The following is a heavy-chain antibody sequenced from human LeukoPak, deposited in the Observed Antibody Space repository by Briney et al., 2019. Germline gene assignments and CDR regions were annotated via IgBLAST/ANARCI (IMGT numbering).Heavy chain of an antibody. D-gene: IGHD3-22*01. J-gene: IGHJ4*02. CDR2: ISHSGST. Sequence: SETLSLTCTVSAYSISSGYYWGWIRQPPGKGLEWIGSISHSGSTYYNPSLKSRVTISVDTSKNQFSLKLSSVTAAGTAVYYCARVDGGDSSGYYWSFDYWGQGTLVTVSS. V-gene: IGHV4-38-2*02. CDR1: AYSISSGYY. CDR3: ARVDGGDSSGYYWSFDY.